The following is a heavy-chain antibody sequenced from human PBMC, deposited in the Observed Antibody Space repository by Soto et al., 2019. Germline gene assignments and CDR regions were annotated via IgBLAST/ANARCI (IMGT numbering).Heavy chain of an antibody. V-gene: IGHV3-23*01. J-gene: IGHJ4*02. CDR1: GFTGSSYA. CDR3: ATPVPDYYDSSGYVGVSY. CDR2: ISGSGGSP. Sequence: EVHLFESGGGLVQPGGSLRLSCAASGFTGSSYALSWVLQAPGKGLEWVSAISGSGGSPYYADSVKCRFTISRDNTKHTLYLQLNSLRAEDTAVYYCATPVPDYYDSSGYVGVSYWGQGTLVTVSS. D-gene: IGHD3-22*01.